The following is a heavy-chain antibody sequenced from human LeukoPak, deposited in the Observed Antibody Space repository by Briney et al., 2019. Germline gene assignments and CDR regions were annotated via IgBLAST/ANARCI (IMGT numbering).Heavy chain of an antibody. D-gene: IGHD6-19*01. V-gene: IGHV1-2*02. J-gene: IGHJ4*02. CDR2: INPNSGGT. Sequence: ASVKVSCKASGYTFTGYYMHWVRQAPGQGLEWMGWINPNSGGTNYAQKFQGRVTMTRDTSISTAYMELSRLRSDDTAVYYCARVEDRHIAVADYWGQGTLVTVSS. CDR3: ARVEDRHIAVADY. CDR1: GYTFTGYY.